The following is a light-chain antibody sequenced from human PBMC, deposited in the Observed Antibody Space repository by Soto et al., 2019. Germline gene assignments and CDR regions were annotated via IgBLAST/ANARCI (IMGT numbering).Light chain of an antibody. V-gene: IGKV3-20*01. Sequence: EFVLTQSPGTLSLSPGERATLSCRASQTVRNNYLAWYQQKPGQAPRLLIYDASSRATGIPDRFSGGGSGPDFTLTISRLEPEDFAVNYFQQSSSYPLNVGRGPKV. CDR3: QQSSSYPLN. J-gene: IGKJ4*01. CDR2: DAS. CDR1: QTVRNNY.